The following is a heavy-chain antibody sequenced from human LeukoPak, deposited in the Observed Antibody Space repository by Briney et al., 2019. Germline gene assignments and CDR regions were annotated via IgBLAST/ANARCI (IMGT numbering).Heavy chain of an antibody. CDR1: GFTFSDYY. Sequence: KTGGSLRLSCAASGFTFSDYYMTWIRQAPGKGLEWVSGISVSSSAIYYADSVKGRFTISRDNAKNSLFLQMNSLRAEDTAVYYCARDQSYYRVWGQGTLVTVSS. CDR2: ISVSSSAI. D-gene: IGHD2-21*01. V-gene: IGHV3-11*01. J-gene: IGHJ4*02. CDR3: ARDQSYYRV.